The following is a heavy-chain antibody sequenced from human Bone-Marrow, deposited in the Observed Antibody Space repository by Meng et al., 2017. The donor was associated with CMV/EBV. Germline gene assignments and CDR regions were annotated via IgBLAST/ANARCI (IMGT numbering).Heavy chain of an antibody. D-gene: IGHD3-3*01. CDR3: ARGPGILEWLFTG. V-gene: IGHV1-69*05. J-gene: IGHJ4*02. CDR1: GGGFGDFA. CDR2: IIPVFGTA. Sequence: EASGGGFGDFAVSWRRQAPGQGLEGMGGIIPVFGTARYAEKFQGRVRITTDEVTSTAYLEVNSLKFEDAAAYYCARGPGILEWLFTGWGQGTLVTVSS.